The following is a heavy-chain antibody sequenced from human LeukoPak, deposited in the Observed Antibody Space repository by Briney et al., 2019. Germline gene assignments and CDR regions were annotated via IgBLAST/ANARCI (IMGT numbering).Heavy chain of an antibody. CDR2: ISGSGGST. Sequence: PGGSLRLSCAASGFTFSSYAMSWVRQAPGEGLEWGSAISGSGGSTYYADSVKGRFTISRDNSKNTLYLQMNSLRAEDTAVYYCAPGRDFWSGYPPLWGQGTLVTVSS. J-gene: IGHJ4*02. CDR3: APGRDFWSGYPPL. CDR1: GFTFSSYA. V-gene: IGHV3-23*01. D-gene: IGHD3-3*01.